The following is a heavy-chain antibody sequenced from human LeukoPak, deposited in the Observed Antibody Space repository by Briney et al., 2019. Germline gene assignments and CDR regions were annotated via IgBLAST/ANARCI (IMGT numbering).Heavy chain of an antibody. CDR2: IYYSGST. CDR1: GGSISSYY. Sequence: SETLPLTCTVSGGSISSYYWSWIRQPPGKGLEWIGYIYYSGSTNYNPSLKSRVTISVDTPKNQFSLKLSSVTAADTAVYYCARAPPGPFGVVIRKGTTCFDYWGQGTLVTVSS. V-gene: IGHV4-59*12. J-gene: IGHJ4*02. CDR3: ARAPPGPFGVVIRKGTTCFDY. D-gene: IGHD3-3*01.